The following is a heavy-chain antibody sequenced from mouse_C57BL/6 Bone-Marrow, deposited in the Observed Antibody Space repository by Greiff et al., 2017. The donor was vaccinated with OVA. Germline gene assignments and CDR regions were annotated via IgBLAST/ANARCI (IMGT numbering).Heavy chain of an antibody. Sequence: VQLKESGGGLVKPGGSLKLSCAASGFTFSSYAMSWVRQTPEKRLEWVATISDGGSYTYYPDNVKGRFTISRDNAKNNLYLQMSHLKSEDTAMYYCARALYGNYQVDYWGQGTTLTVSS. CDR2: ISDGGSYT. J-gene: IGHJ2*01. V-gene: IGHV5-4*01. D-gene: IGHD2-1*01. CDR3: ARALYGNYQVDY. CDR1: GFTFSSYA.